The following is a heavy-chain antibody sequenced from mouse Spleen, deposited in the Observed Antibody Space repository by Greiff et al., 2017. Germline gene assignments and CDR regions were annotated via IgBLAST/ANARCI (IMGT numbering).Heavy chain of an antibody. CDR2: ISSGSSTI. CDR3: ARRLPHYYAMDY. J-gene: IGHJ4*01. CDR1: GFTFSDYG. D-gene: IGHD2-2*01. V-gene: IGHV5-17*01. Sequence: EVNVVESGGGLVKPGGSLKLSCAASGFTFSDYGMHWVRQAPEKGLEWVAYISSGSSTIYYADTVKGRFTISRDNAKNTLFLQMTSLRSEDTAMYYCARRLPHYYAMDYWGQGTSVTFSS.